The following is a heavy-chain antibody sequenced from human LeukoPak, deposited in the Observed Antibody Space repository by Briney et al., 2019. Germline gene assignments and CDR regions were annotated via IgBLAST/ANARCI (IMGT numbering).Heavy chain of an antibody. CDR1: GYTFTGYY. CDR2: MNPNSGNT. J-gene: IGHJ3*02. V-gene: IGHV1-8*03. CDR3: ARGIAAAVRGDAFDI. D-gene: IGHD6-13*01. Sequence: ASVKVSCKASGYTFTGYYMHWVRQAPGQGLEWMGWMNPNSGNTGYAQKFQGRVTITRNTSISTAYMELSSLRSEDTAVYYCARGIAAAVRGDAFDIWGQGTMVTVSS.